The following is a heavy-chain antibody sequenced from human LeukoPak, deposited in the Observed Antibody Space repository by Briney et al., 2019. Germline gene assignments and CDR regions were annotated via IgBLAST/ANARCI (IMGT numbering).Heavy chain of an antibody. V-gene: IGHV3-30-3*01. J-gene: IGHJ4*02. CDR1: GFTFSSYA. CDR2: ISYDGSNK. D-gene: IGHD2-15*01. CDR3: AKDPRPWCSGGSCYSGVHDY. Sequence: GGSLRLSCAASGFTFSSYAMHWVRQAPGKGLEWVAVISYDGSNKYYADSVKGRFTISRDNSKNTLYLQMNSLRAEDTAVYYCAKDPRPWCSGGSCYSGVHDYWGQGTLVTVSS.